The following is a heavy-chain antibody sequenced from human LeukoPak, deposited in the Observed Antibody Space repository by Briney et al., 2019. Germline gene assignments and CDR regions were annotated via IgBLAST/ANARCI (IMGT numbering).Heavy chain of an antibody. CDR3: ARSRCTTGSCYGGHFDL. V-gene: IGHV5-51*01. CDR2: IYPDDSDT. J-gene: IGHJ4*02. Sequence: GESLKISCKGSGYSFTNYWIVWVRQMPGKGLEWMGIIYPDDSDTRYSPSFQGQVTISADKSISTAYLQWSSLKASDTAMYCCARSRCTTGSCYGGHFDLWGQGTLVTVSS. D-gene: IGHD2-15*01. CDR1: GYSFTNYW.